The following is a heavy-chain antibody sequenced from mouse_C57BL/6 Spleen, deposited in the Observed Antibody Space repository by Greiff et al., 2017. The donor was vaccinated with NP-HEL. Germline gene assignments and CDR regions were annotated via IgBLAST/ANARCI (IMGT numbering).Heavy chain of an antibody. D-gene: IGHD2-4*01. CDR2: IWSGGST. V-gene: IGHV2-2*01. J-gene: IGHJ3*01. CDR3: ARDYEGEGAWFAY. Sequence: QVQLKESGPGLVQPSQSLSITCTVSGFSLTSYGVHWVRQSPGKGLEWLGVIWSGGSTDYNAAFISRLSISKDNSKSQVFFKMNMLQADDTAKYYCARDYEGEGAWFAYWGQGTLVTVSA. CDR1: GFSLTSYG.